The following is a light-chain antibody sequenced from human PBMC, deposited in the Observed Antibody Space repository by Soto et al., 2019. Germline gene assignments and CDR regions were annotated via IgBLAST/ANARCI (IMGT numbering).Light chain of an antibody. Sequence: EERATLSCRASQSVSSSYLAWYQQKPGQAPRLLIYGASSRATGIPDRFSGSGSGTDFILTISRLEPEDFAVYYCQQYGTSPPITFGQGTRLEIK. V-gene: IGKV3-20*01. J-gene: IGKJ5*01. CDR2: GAS. CDR3: QQYGTSPPIT. CDR1: QSVSSSY.